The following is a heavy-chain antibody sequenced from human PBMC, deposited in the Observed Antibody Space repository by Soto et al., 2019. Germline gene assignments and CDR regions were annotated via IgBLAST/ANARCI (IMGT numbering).Heavy chain of an antibody. Sequence: GGSLRVSCAAAGFTFSSYAMHWVRPAPGKGLEWVAVISYDGSNKYYADSVKGRFTISRDNSKNTLYLQMNSLRAEDTAVYYCARDPLYGSGWFIFGIVSRPKYYYYGMDVWGQGTTVTVSS. CDR1: GFTFSSYA. V-gene: IGHV3-30-3*01. D-gene: IGHD6-19*01. CDR2: ISYDGSNK. CDR3: ARDPLYGSGWFIFGIVSRPKYYYYGMDV. J-gene: IGHJ6*02.